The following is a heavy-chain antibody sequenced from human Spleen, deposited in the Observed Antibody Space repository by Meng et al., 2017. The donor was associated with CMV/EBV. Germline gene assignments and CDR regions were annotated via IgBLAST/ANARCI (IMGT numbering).Heavy chain of an antibody. CDR2: INSDGSST. J-gene: IGHJ5*02. V-gene: IGHV3-74*01. CDR1: GFIFSSYW. CDR3: ARAVNRGSADNWFDP. Sequence: SGFIFSSYWMHWVRQAPGKGLVWVSRINSDGSSTSYADSVKGRFTISRDNAKNTLYLQMNSLRAEDTAVYYCARAVNRGSADNWFDPWGQGTLVTVSS. D-gene: IGHD3-10*01.